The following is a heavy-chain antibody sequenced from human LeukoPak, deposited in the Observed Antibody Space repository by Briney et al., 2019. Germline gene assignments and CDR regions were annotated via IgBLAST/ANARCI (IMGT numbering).Heavy chain of an antibody. Sequence: GSLRLSCAASGFTFSSYSMNWVRQAPGKGLEWVSYISSSSSTIYYADSVKGRFTISRDNAKNSLYLQMNSLRSDDTAVYYCARDPIYYYDSSGYEPDYWGQGTLVTVSS. CDR1: GFTFSSYS. D-gene: IGHD3-22*01. CDR3: ARDPIYYYDSSGYEPDY. V-gene: IGHV3-48*01. J-gene: IGHJ4*02. CDR2: ISSSSSTI.